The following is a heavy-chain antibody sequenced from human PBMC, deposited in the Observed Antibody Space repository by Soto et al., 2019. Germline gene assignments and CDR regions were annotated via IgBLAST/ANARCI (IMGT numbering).Heavy chain of an antibody. D-gene: IGHD3-9*01. CDR2: IYSGGST. CDR1: GFTVSSNY. V-gene: IGHV3-66*01. J-gene: IGHJ5*02. Sequence: GGSLRLSCAASGFTVSSNYMGWVRQAPGKGLEWVSVIYSGGSTYYADSVKGRFTISRDNSKNTLYLQMNSLRAEDTAVYYCASTYFDPWWFDPWGQGTLVTVSS. CDR3: ASTYFDPWWFDP.